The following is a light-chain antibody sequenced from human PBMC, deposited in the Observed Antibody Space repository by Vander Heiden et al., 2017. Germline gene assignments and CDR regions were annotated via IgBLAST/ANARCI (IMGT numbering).Light chain of an antibody. CDR2: SAT. J-gene: IGLJ3*02. CDR3: RLYDGEGWV. CDR1: TGAVTSGYF. Sequence: QTVVTQEPSLTVPSAATVAITCASSTGAVTSGYFPNWFQQKPGQAPRPLIYSATNKHSWTPARCSGSLRGGKAALTLSDVQQEDEAEYYCRLYDGEGWVFGGGTKVTVL. V-gene: IGLV7-43*01.